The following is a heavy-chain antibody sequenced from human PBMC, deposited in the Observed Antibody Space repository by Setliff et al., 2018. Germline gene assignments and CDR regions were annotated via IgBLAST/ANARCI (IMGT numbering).Heavy chain of an antibody. Sequence: GGSLRLSCAASGFIFSFHSMNWVRQAPGKGLEWVSYISSSSSTIYYADSVKGRFTISRDNAKNSLYLQMNSLRAEDTAVYYCARGGGTSNYYYYYMDVWGKGTTVTVSS. D-gene: IGHD2-15*01. J-gene: IGHJ6*03. CDR2: ISSSSSTI. V-gene: IGHV3-48*04. CDR1: GFIFSFHS. CDR3: ARGGGTSNYYYYYMDV.